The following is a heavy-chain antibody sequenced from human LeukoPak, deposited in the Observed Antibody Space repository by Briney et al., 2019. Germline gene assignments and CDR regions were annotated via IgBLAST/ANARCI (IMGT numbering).Heavy chain of an antibody. J-gene: IGHJ4*02. CDR1: GFTFSSYA. D-gene: IGHD6-13*01. CDR3: AKTRPLDSSSWSHGDY. V-gene: IGHV3-23*01. Sequence: GGSLRLSCAASGFTFSSYAMSWVRQAPGKGLEWVSAISGGSTYYADSVKGRFTISRDNSKNTLYLQMNSLRAEDTAVYYCAKTRPLDSSSWSHGDYWGQGTLVTVSS. CDR2: ISGGST.